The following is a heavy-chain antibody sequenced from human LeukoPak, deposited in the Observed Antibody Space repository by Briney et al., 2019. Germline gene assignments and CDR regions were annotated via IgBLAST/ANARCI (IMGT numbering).Heavy chain of an antibody. J-gene: IGHJ4*02. Sequence: GGSLRLSCAASGFTFSSYSMNWVRQAPGKGLEWVSSISSSSSYIYYADSVKGRFTISRDNAKNSLYLQMNSLRAEDTAVYYCARVGYYFSTYPFFDYWGQGTLVTVSS. CDR2: ISSSSSYI. D-gene: IGHD3-22*01. CDR3: ARVGYYFSTYPFFDY. V-gene: IGHV3-21*01. CDR1: GFTFSSYS.